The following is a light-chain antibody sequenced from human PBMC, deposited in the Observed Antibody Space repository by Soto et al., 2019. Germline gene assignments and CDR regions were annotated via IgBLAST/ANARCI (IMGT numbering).Light chain of an antibody. CDR3: QQLKTYPFT. J-gene: IGKJ5*01. V-gene: IGKV1-13*02. CDR1: QGIGRA. CDR2: DAS. Sequence: AIQLTQSPSSLSASVGDRVSITCRASQGIGRALAWYHKKPGKAPKILIYDASSLQSGVPSRFSGSESGTECTLTISSLQPEDFATYYCQQLKTYPFTFGQGTRLEIK.